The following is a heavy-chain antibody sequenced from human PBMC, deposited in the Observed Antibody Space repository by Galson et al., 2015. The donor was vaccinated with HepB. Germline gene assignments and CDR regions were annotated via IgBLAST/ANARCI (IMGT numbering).Heavy chain of an antibody. CDR3: ARNGYYDFWSGYYRSYYYYYYMDV. D-gene: IGHD3-3*01. Sequence: SLRLSCAASGFTFSSYAMSWVRQAPGKGLEWVSAISGSGGSTYYADSVKGRFTISRDNAKNTLYLQMNSLRAEDTAEYYCARNGYYDFWSGYYRSYYYYYYMDVWGKGTTVTVSS. CDR1: GFTFSSYA. J-gene: IGHJ6*03. V-gene: IGHV3-23*01. CDR2: ISGSGGST.